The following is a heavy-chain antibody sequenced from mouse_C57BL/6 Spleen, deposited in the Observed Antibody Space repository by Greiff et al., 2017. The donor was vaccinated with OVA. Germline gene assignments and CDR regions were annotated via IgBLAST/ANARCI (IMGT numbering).Heavy chain of an antibody. CDR1: GYAFSSSW. CDR2: IYPGDGDT. D-gene: IGHD1-3*01. Sequence: VQLQQSGPELVKPGASVKISCTASGYAFSSSWMNWVKQRPGKGLEWIGRIYPGDGDTNYNGKFKGKATLTADKSSSTAYMQLSSLTSEDSAVYFCARRGSKGIYFDYWGQGTTLTVSS. CDR3: ARRGSKGIYFDY. J-gene: IGHJ2*01. V-gene: IGHV1-82*01.